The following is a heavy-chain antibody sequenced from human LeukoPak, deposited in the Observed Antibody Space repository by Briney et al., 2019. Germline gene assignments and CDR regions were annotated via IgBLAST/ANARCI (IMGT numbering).Heavy chain of an antibody. J-gene: IGHJ3*02. CDR1: GFTFSSYE. D-gene: IGHD5-18*01. Sequence: GGSLRLSCAASGFTFSSYEMNWVRQAPGKGLEWVSYISSSGSTIYYADSVKGRFTISRDNAKNSLYLQMNSLRAEDTAVYYCARGRDSYGPHAFDIWGQGIMVTVSS. V-gene: IGHV3-48*03. CDR3: ARGRDSYGPHAFDI. CDR2: ISSSGSTI.